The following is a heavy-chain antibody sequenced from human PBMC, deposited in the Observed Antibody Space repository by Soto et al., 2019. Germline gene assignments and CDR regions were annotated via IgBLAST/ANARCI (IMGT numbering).Heavy chain of an antibody. Sequence: PGESLKLSCKVTGYNFTNYWVAWVRQMPGKGLEWMGIVFPGDSDTRYSPSFQGQVTFSADQSTGTAFLHWTSLKASDTAMYYCARQIYDSDTGPNFQYYFDSWGQGTPVTVSS. CDR1: GYNFTNYW. CDR2: VFPGDSDT. V-gene: IGHV5-51*01. J-gene: IGHJ4*02. CDR3: ARQIYDSDTGPNFQYYFDS. D-gene: IGHD3-22*01.